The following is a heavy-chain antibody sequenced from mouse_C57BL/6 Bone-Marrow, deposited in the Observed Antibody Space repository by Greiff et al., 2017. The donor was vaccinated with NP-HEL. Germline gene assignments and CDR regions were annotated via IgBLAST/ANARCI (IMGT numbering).Heavy chain of an antibody. CDR3: ARGWILPY. CDR2: IDPSDSYT. CDR1: GYTFTSYW. D-gene: IGHD2-3*01. V-gene: IGHV1-69*01. Sequence: QVQLQQPGAELVMPGASVKLSCKASGYTFTSYWMHWVKQRPGQGLEWIGEIDPSDSYTNYNQKFKGKSTLTVDKSSSTAYMQLSSLTSEDSAVYYCARGWILPYWGQGTTLTVSS. J-gene: IGHJ2*01.